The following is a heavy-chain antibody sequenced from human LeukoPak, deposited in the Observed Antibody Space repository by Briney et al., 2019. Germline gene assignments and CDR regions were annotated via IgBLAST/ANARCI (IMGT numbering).Heavy chain of an antibody. CDR2: ISSSGSTI. CDR3: AKDHRYSSGWHDY. CDR1: GFTFSDYY. V-gene: IGHV3-11*04. D-gene: IGHD6-19*01. J-gene: IGHJ4*02. Sequence: GGSLRLSCAASGFTFSDYYMSWIRQAPGKGLEWVSYISSSGSTIYYADSVKGRFTISRDNAKNSLYLQMNSLRAEDTAVYYCAKDHRYSSGWHDYWGQGTLVTVSS.